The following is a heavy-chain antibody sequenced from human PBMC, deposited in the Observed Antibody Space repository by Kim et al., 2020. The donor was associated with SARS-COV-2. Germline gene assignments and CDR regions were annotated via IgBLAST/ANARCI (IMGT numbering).Heavy chain of an antibody. CDR1: GYSISSGYY. CDR2: IYHSGST. V-gene: IGHV4-38-2*02. D-gene: IGHD3-22*01. Sequence: SETLSLTCTVSGYSISSGYYWGWIRQPPGKGLEWIGSIYHSGSTYYNPSLKSRVTISVDTSKNQFSLKLSSVTAADTAVYYCAREAYYYDTTYWVRYFDYWGQGTLVTVSS. J-gene: IGHJ4*02. CDR3: AREAYYYDTTYWVRYFDY.